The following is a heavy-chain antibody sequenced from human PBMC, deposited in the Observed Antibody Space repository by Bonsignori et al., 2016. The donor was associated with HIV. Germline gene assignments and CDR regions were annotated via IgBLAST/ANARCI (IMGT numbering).Heavy chain of an antibody. J-gene: IGHJ4*02. CDR3: AKDPWVFREKNWGNIFR. CDR2: IRDDGSNK. Sequence: GGSLRLSCAVSGFTFSSYGMHWVRQAPGKGLEWVAFIRDDGSNKFYVDAVKGRFTISRDNSKNTLYLQMNSLRAEDTAVYYCAKDPWVFREKNWGNIFRWGQGTLVTVSS. V-gene: IGHV3-30*02. D-gene: IGHD7-27*01. CDR1: GFTFSSYG.